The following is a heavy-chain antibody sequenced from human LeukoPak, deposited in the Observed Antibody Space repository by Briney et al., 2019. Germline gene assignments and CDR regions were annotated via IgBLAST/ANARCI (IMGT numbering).Heavy chain of an antibody. CDR1: GFTFSNYW. J-gene: IGHJ4*02. D-gene: IGHD6-13*01. CDR3: ATSQSSTWYGTAYYFDY. Sequence: GGSLRLSCAASGFTFSNYWMTWVRQAPGKGLEWVANIKQDGSEKYYVDAVKGRFTISRDNAKNSLYLQMNSLRAEDTAVFYCATSQSSTWYGTAYYFDYWGQGALVTVSS. V-gene: IGHV3-7*01. CDR2: IKQDGSEK.